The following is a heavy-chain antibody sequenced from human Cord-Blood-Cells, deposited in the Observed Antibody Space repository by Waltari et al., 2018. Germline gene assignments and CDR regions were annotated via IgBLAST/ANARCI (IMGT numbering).Heavy chain of an antibody. V-gene: IGHV1-18*01. CDR3: ARDEAGGGSYYYYYYGMDV. D-gene: IGHD1-26*01. CDR1: GYTFTSYG. J-gene: IGHJ6*02. CDR2: ISAYNGNT. Sequence: QVQLVQSGAEVKKPGASVKVSCKASGYTFTSYGISWVRQAPGQGLEWMGWISAYNGNTNYAQTLQGRVTMTTDSSTSTAYMGLGALGSDYTAVYYWARDEAGGGSYYYYYYGMDVWGQGTTVTVSS.